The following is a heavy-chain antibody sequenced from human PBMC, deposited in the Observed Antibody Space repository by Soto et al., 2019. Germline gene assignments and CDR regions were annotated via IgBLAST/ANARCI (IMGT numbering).Heavy chain of an antibody. V-gene: IGHV4-59*01. Sequence: SETLSLTCTVSGGSISSYYWSWIRQPPGKGLEWIGYIYYSGSTNYNPSLKSRVTISIDTSKNQFSLRLRSVTAADTAVYYCARGGYRTLAWFDPWGQGTLVTVSS. D-gene: IGHD5-18*01. CDR2: IYYSGST. CDR1: GGSISSYY. J-gene: IGHJ5*02. CDR3: ARGGYRTLAWFDP.